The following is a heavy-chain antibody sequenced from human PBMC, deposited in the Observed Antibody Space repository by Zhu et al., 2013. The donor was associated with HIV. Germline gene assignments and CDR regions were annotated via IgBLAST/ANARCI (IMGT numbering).Heavy chain of an antibody. Sequence: QVQLVQSGAELQKPGASVKVSCRASGYTFIDYYIHWVRQAPGQGLEWMGCINPNGGYTKFAQKFQGRIIMTSDTSITTVYMELNGLTFDDTAVYFCARAYSGGFWGQGTLVTVSS. CDR1: GYTFIDYY. CDR2: INPNGGYT. J-gene: IGHJ4*02. V-gene: IGHV1-2*02. CDR3: ARAYSGGF. D-gene: IGHD6-19*01.